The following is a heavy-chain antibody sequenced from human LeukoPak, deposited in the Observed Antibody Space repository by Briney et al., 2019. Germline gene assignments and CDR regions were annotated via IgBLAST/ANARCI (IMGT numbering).Heavy chain of an antibody. CDR2: ISHSGST. J-gene: IGHJ3*02. D-gene: IGHD4-11*01. Sequence: SETPSLTCTVSGGSINSGSYYWSWIRQPPGEGLEWIGYISHSGSTYYNPSLKSRVTISIDRSQTQFSLKLSSVTAADTAVYYCARVGWTTSNPSHDAFDIWGQGTMVTVSS. CDR3: ARVGWTTSNPSHDAFDI. CDR1: GGSINSGSYY. V-gene: IGHV4-30-2*01.